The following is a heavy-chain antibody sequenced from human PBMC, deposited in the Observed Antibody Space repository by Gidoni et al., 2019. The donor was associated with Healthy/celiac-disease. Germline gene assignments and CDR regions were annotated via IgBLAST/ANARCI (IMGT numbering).Heavy chain of an antibody. CDR1: GFTFSSYS. D-gene: IGHD3-10*01. CDR2: ISSSSSYI. CDR3: ARSLFYYYYMDV. J-gene: IGHJ6*03. Sequence: EVQLVESGGGLVKPGGSLRLYCAASGFTFSSYSMNWVRPAPGKGLEWVSSISSSSSYIYYADSVKGRFTISRDNAKNSLYLQMNSLRAEDTAVYYCARSLFYYYYMDVWGKGTTVTVSS. V-gene: IGHV3-21*01.